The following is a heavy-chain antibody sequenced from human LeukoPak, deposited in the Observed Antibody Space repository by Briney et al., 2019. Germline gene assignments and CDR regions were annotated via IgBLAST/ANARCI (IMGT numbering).Heavy chain of an antibody. D-gene: IGHD6-19*01. J-gene: IGHJ3*02. CDR2: IIPILGIA. CDR3: ARLLVIAVAPDAFDI. V-gene: IGHV1-69*04. CDR1: GGTFSSYA. Sequence: ASVKVSCKASGGTFSSYAISWVRQAPGQGLEWMGRIIPILGIANYAQKFQGRVTITADKSTSTAYMELSSLRSEDTAVYYCARLLVIAVAPDAFDIWGQGTMVTVSS.